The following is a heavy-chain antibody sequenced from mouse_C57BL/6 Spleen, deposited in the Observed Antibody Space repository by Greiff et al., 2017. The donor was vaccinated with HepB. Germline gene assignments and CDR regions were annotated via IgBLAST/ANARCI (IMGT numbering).Heavy chain of an antibody. CDR2: ISSGGSYT. V-gene: IGHV5-6*01. CDR3: AREGRGVDY. Sequence: EVMLVESGGDLVKPGGSLKLSCAASGFTFSSYGMSWVRQTPDKRLEWVATISSGGSYTYYPDSVKGRFTISRDNAKNTLYLQMSSLKSEDTAMYYCAREGRGVDYWGQGTSVTVSS. D-gene: IGHD3-3*01. J-gene: IGHJ4*01. CDR1: GFTFSSYG.